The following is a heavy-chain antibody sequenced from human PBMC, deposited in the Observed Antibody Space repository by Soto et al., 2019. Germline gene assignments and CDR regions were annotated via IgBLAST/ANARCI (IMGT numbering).Heavy chain of an antibody. CDR3: ARDGTMPSRDYYYYGMDV. V-gene: IGHV1-2*04. CDR1: GYTFIGYY. D-gene: IGHD1-26*01. J-gene: IGHJ6*02. Sequence: ASVKVSCKASGYTFIGYYMHWVRQAPGQGLEWMGWINPNSGGTNYAQKFQGWVTMTRDTSISTAYMELSRLRSDDTAVFYFARDGTMPSRDYYYYGMDVWGQGTTVTVSS. CDR2: INPNSGGT.